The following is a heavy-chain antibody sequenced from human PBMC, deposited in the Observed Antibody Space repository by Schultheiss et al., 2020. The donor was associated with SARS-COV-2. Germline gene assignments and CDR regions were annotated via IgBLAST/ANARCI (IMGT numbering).Heavy chain of an antibody. CDR1: GYSISSGYY. Sequence: SETLSLTCTVSGYSISSGYYWGWIRQPPGKGLEWIGSIYHSGSTYYNPSLKSRVTISVDTSKNQFSLKLSSVTAADTAVYYCARGLGQCSGGSCYLSNWFDPWGQGTLVTVSS. V-gene: IGHV4-38-2*02. CDR3: ARGLGQCSGGSCYLSNWFDP. J-gene: IGHJ5*02. CDR2: IYHSGST. D-gene: IGHD2-15*01.